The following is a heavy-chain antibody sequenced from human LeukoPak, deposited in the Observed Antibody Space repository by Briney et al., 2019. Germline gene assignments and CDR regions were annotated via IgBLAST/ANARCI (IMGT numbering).Heavy chain of an antibody. CDR2: INPSGGSP. CDR1: GYTXTYYY. Sequence: ASAKVSCKASGYTXTYYYMHGVRQAPGQGLEWMGIINPSGGSPTYAQKFQGRVTMTSDTSTRTVYMELSSLRSEDTAVYYCARRSGGDSRYFDNWGQGTVVTVSS. J-gene: IGHJ4*02. CDR3: ARRSGGDSRYFDN. V-gene: IGHV1-46*01. D-gene: IGHD2-21*01.